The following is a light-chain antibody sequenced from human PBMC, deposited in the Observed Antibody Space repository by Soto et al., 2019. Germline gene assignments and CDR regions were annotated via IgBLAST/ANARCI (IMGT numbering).Light chain of an antibody. CDR1: SSDVGGYEY. Sequence: QPVLTQAASVSGSPGQSITISCTGTSSDVGGYEYVSWYQQHPGKAPKLMIYDVSNRPSGVSNRFSGSKSGNTASLTISGLQAEDEADYYCSSYTSSSTWLFGGGTKVTVL. CDR2: DVS. V-gene: IGLV2-14*03. J-gene: IGLJ2*01. CDR3: SSYTSSSTWL.